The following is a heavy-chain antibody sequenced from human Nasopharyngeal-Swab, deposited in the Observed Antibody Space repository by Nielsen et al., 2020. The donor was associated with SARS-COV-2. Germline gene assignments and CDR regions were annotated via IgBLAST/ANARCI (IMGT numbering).Heavy chain of an antibody. V-gene: IGHV4-59*01. CDR3: ARDPHSSGWWGYGMDV. D-gene: IGHD6-19*01. CDR2: IYYSGST. CDR1: GGSFSTYY. J-gene: IGHJ6*02. Sequence: SETLSLTCAVYGGSFSTYYWSWIRQPPGKGLEWIGYIYYSGSTNYNPSLKSRVTISVDTSKNQFSLKLSSVTAADTAVYYCARDPHSSGWWGYGMDVWGQGTTVTVSS.